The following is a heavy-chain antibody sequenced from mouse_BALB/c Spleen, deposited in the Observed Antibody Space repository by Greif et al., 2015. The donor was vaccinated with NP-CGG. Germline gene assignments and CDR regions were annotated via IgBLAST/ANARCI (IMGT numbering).Heavy chain of an antibody. D-gene: IGHD2-10*01. Sequence: QVQLQQSGPGLVAPSQSLSITCTVSGFSLTSYGVHWVRQPPGKGLEWLGVIWAGGSTNYNSALMSRLSISKDNSKSXVFLKMNSLQTDDTAMYYCAREGPYYGNYGGYFDYWGQGTTLTVSS. CDR1: GFSLTSYG. CDR3: AREGPYYGNYGGYFDY. CDR2: IWAGGST. V-gene: IGHV2-9*02. J-gene: IGHJ2*01.